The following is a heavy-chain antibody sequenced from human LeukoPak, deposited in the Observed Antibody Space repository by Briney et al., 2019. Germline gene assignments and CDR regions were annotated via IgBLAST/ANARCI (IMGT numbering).Heavy chain of an antibody. CDR1: GYTFTSYY. V-gene: IGHV1-46*01. J-gene: IGHJ4*02. CDR2: INPSGGST. CDR3: ARARYKAPVADAYFDY. D-gene: IGHD1-14*01. Sequence: ASVKVSCKASGYTFTSYYMHWVRQAPGQGLEWMGIINPSGGSTSYAQKFQGRVTMTRDTSTSTVYMELSSLRSEDTAVYYCARARYKAPVADAYFDYWGQGTQVTVSS.